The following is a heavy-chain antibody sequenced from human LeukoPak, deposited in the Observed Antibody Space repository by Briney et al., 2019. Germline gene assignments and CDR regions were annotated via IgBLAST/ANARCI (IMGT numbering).Heavy chain of an antibody. CDR3: ARGARPDGYNLRIDY. CDR1: GYTFTGYY. J-gene: IGHJ4*02. V-gene: IGHV1-2*06. D-gene: IGHD5-24*01. CDR2: INPNSGGT. Sequence: ASVKVSCKASGYTFTGYYMHWLRQAPGQGLEWMGRINPNSGGTNYAQKFQGRVTMTRDTSISTAYMELSRLRSDDTAVYYCARGARPDGYNLRIDYWGQGTLVTVSS.